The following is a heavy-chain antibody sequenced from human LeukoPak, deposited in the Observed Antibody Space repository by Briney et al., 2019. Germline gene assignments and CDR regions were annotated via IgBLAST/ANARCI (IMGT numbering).Heavy chain of an antibody. D-gene: IGHD5-24*01. CDR3: ARRNTIMVAGLDY. CDR2: MNPNSGNT. CDR1: GYTFTSYD. Sequence: ASVKVSCKASGYTFTSYDINWVRQATGHGLEWMGWMNPNSGNTGYAQKFQGRVTMTRNTSIGTAFMELSSLRSEDTAVYYCARRNTIMVAGLDYWGQGTLVTVSS. V-gene: IGHV1-8*01. J-gene: IGHJ4*02.